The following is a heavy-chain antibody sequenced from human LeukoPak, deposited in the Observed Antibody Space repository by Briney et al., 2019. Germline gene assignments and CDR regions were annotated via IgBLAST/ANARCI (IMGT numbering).Heavy chain of an antibody. CDR3: TRDRYGD. J-gene: IGHJ4*02. CDR2: ISSSSTYM. CDR1: GFTFSSYA. V-gene: IGHV3-21*04. Sequence: PGGSLSLSCAASGFTFSSYAMTWVRQAPGRGLEWVSCISSSSTYMLYADSAKGRFTISRDNAKNSLYLQMNSLRVEDTAVYYCTRDRYGDWGQGTLVTVSS. D-gene: IGHD5-18*01.